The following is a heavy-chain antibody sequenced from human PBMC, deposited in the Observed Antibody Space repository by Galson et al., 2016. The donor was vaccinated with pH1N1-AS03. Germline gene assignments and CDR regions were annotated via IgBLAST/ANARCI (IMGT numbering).Heavy chain of an antibody. CDR2: IYYSGTT. Sequence: SETLSLTCSVSGAPITSGSHYWTWIRQLPGKGLEWIGYIYYSGTTKFNPSLATRVTMSVDRSKSQFSLNLMSVPAADTAVYYCARDGQLWPHYYPLDVWGQGTTVTVSS. CDR3: ARDGQLWPHYYPLDV. CDR1: GAPITSGSHY. D-gene: IGHD3-22*01. J-gene: IGHJ6*02. V-gene: IGHV4-61*01.